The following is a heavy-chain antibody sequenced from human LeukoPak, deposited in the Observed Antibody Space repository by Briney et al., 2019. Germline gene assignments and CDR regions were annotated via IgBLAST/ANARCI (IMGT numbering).Heavy chain of an antibody. CDR2: IWYDGSNK. CDR3: AKDTAVYDYMDV. Sequence: SGGSLRLSCAASGFTFSSYGMHWVRQAPGKGLEWVAVIWYDGSNKYYADSVKGRFTISRDNSKNTLYLQMNSLRAKDTAVYYCAKDTAVYDYMDVWGKGTTVTVSS. D-gene: IGHD4-23*01. CDR1: GFTFSSYG. J-gene: IGHJ6*03. V-gene: IGHV3-33*06.